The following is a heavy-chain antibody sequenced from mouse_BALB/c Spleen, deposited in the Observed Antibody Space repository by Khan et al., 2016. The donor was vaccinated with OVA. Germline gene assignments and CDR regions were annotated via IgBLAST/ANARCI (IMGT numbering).Heavy chain of an antibody. CDR1: GYSITSDYA. CDR2: IKYSGST. J-gene: IGHJ2*01. CDR3: ARSGTITTVVATDFDY. Sequence: EVQLQESGPGLVKPSQSLSLTCTVTGYSITSDYAWNWIRQFPGNKLGWMGYIKYSGSTSYNPSLKSRISITRDTSKNQFFLQLNSVTTEDTATYYCARSGTITTVVATDFDYWGQGTTLTVSS. D-gene: IGHD1-1*01. V-gene: IGHV3-2*02.